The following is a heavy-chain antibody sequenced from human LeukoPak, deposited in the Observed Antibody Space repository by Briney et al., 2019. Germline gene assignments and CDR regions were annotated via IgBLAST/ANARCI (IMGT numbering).Heavy chain of an antibody. D-gene: IGHD3-16*02. V-gene: IGHV3-30*18. CDR1: GFPFSDYG. J-gene: IGHJ4*02. CDR3: AKDSTFGGVIVSDIDY. Sequence: GTSLRLSCAASGFPFSDYGMYWVRQAPGKGLEWLAVISHDGSNKHYADSVKGRITISRDNSMNTLYLQMNSLTAEDTAVYYCAKDSTFGGVIVSDIDYWGQGTLVTVSS. CDR2: ISHDGSNK.